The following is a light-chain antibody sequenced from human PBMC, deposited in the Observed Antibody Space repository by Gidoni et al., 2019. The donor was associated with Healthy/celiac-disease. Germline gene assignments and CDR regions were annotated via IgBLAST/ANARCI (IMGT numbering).Light chain of an antibody. J-gene: IGKJ2*03. Sequence: DIQMTQAPSSLSASVGDRVTITCRASQSISSYLHWYQQKPGKAPKLLIYAASSLQSVVPSRFSGSGSGTDFTLTIRSLHPEDFATYYCQQSYSTPRFGQGTKLEIK. V-gene: IGKV1-39*01. CDR2: AAS. CDR1: QSISSY. CDR3: QQSYSTPR.